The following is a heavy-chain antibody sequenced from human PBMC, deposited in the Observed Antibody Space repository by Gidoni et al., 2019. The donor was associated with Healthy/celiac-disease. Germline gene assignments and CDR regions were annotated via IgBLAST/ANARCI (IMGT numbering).Heavy chain of an antibody. D-gene: IGHD3-10*01. Sequence: VQLLESGGGLVQPGGSLSLCGAADGFTFSSYAMGRVRQAPGKGLEWVTAISGSGGSTDYADSVKGRFTISRDNSKNTLYLQMNSLRAEDTAVYYCAKRVLLWFGDGSWGQGTLVTVSS. CDR1: GFTFSSYA. J-gene: IGHJ5*02. V-gene: IGHV3-23*01. CDR2: ISGSGGST. CDR3: AKRVLLWFGDGS.